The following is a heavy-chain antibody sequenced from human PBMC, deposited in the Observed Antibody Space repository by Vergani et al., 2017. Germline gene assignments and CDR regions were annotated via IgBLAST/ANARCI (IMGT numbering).Heavy chain of an antibody. V-gene: IGHV3-11*05. CDR1: GFTFSDYY. Sequence: QVQLVESGGGLVKPGGSLRLSCAASGFTFSDYYMSWIRQAPGKGLEWVSYISSSSSYTNYADSVKGRFTISRDNAKNSLYLQMNSLRAEDTAVYYCARHYTYCGCDCSGGGMDVWGQGTTVTVSS. J-gene: IGHJ6*02. CDR2: ISSSSSYT. CDR3: ARHYTYCGCDCSGGGMDV. D-gene: IGHD2-21*02.